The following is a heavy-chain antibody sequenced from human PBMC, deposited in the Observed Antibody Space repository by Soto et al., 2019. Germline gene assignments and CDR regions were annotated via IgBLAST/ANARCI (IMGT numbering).Heavy chain of an antibody. V-gene: IGHV1-69*01. D-gene: IGHD3-3*01. CDR2: IIPIFGTA. Sequence: QVQLVQSGAEVKKPGSSVKVSCKASGGTFSSYAISWVRQAPGQGLEWMGGIIPIFGTANYAQKFQGRVTITEDESRSTAYMELSSLRSEDTAVYYCAYTNAGYDFWSGYYPIYYGMDVWGQGTTVTVSS. CDR3: AYTNAGYDFWSGYYPIYYGMDV. J-gene: IGHJ6*02. CDR1: GGTFSSYA.